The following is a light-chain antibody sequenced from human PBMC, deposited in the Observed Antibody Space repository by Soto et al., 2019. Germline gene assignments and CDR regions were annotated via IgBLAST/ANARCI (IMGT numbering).Light chain of an antibody. J-gene: IGLJ1*01. Sequence: ALAPPASVYGSPGRSITISCPGTSSDVGGYNYVSWYQQHPVKAPKLMIYDVTNRPSGVSDRFSGSKSGNTASLTISGLQAEDEADYYCSSYTSSSTPYVFGTGTKVTVL. V-gene: IGLV2-14*01. CDR1: SSDVGGYNY. CDR3: SSYTSSSTPYV. CDR2: DVT.